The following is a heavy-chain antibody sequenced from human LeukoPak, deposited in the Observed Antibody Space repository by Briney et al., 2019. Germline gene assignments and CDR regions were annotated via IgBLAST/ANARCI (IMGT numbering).Heavy chain of an antibody. Sequence: SETLSLTCAVYGGSFSGYYWSWIRQPPGKGLEWIGEINHSGSTNYNPSLKSRVTISVDTSKNQFSLKLSSVTAADTAVYYCARRGCSSTSCYTTHRSYYYYAMDVWGQGTTVTVSS. CDR2: INHSGST. D-gene: IGHD2-2*02. V-gene: IGHV4-34*01. CDR1: GGSFSGYY. CDR3: ARRGCSSTSCYTTHRSYYYYAMDV. J-gene: IGHJ6*02.